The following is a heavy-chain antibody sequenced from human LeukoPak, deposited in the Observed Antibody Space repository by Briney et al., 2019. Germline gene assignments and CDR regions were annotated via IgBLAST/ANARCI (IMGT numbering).Heavy chain of an antibody. CDR3: ARGVFPTPTVVVPAASDY. V-gene: IGHV1-18*01. J-gene: IGHJ4*02. Sequence: ASVKVSCKASGYTFTSYGISWVRQAPGQGLEWMGWISAYNGNTNYAQKLQGRVTMTTDTSTSTAYMELRSLRSDDTAVYYCARGVFPTPTVVVPAASDYWGQGTLVTVSS. CDR1: GYTFTSYG. CDR2: ISAYNGNT. D-gene: IGHD2-2*01.